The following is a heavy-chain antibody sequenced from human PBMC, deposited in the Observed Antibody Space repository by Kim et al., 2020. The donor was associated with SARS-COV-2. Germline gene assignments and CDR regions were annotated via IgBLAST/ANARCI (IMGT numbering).Heavy chain of an antibody. CDR1: GFILSSYW. J-gene: IGHJ4*02. V-gene: IGHV3-7*01. D-gene: IGHD4-17*01. CDR2: IKHDRSAT. Sequence: GGSLRLSCAASGFILSSYWMTWVRQPPGKGLEWVASIKHDRSATHYMDSVKGRFTISRDNARNSLFLQANNLRAEDTALYYCATSYGDSEDYWGQGTLVTVSS. CDR3: ATSYGDSEDY.